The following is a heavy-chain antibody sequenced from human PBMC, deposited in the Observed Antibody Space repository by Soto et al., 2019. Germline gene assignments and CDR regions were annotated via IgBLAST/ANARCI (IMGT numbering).Heavy chain of an antibody. CDR1: GGSISSHY. D-gene: IGHD5-12*01. Sequence: SETLSLTCTVSGGSISSHYWTWIRLPPGKGLEWIGYIYYTGSTNYNPSLKSRVTISVDTSKNQFSLKLSSVTAADTAVYYCARQNRARWLQFDYWGQGTLVTVSS. CDR3: ARQNRARWLQFDY. J-gene: IGHJ4*02. V-gene: IGHV4-59*08. CDR2: IYYTGST.